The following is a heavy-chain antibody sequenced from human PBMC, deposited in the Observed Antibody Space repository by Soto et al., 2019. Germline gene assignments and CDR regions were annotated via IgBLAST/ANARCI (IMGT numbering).Heavy chain of an antibody. V-gene: IGHV3-23*01. CDR2: ISGSGGST. Sequence: EVQLLESGGGLVQPGGSLRLSCAASGFTFSNYAVTWVRQAPGKGLEWVSTISGSGGSTYYADSVKGRFTISRDNSKNTLYLQMNSLRAEDTAVYYCAKDPGSSWYEIDYWGQGPLVTVSS. J-gene: IGHJ4*02. CDR1: GFTFSNYA. CDR3: AKDPGSSWYEIDY. D-gene: IGHD6-13*01.